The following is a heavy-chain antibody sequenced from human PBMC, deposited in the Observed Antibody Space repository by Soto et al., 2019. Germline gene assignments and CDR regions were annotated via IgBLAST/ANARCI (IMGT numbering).Heavy chain of an antibody. Sequence: SLKVSSKAPGGTFSSYSISWVGQAPGQGLEWMGGIIPIFGTANYAQKFQGRVTITADESTSTAYMELSSLRSEDTAVYHCARDLGMAFDYWGQGTLVTVSS. CDR1: GGTFSSYS. D-gene: IGHD7-27*01. V-gene: IGHV1-69*13. J-gene: IGHJ4*02. CDR2: IIPIFGTA. CDR3: ARDLGMAFDY.